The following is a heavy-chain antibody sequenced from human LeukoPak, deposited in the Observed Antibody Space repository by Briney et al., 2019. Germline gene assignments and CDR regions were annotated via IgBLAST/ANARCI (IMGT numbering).Heavy chain of an antibody. CDR3: ASIAVAGTGYFDY. J-gene: IGHJ4*02. V-gene: IGHV3-21*01. Sequence: GGSLRLSCAASGFTFSSYSMNWVRQAPGKGLEWVSSISSSSSYIYHADSVKGRFTISRDNAKNSLYLQMNSLRAEDTAVYYCASIAVAGTGYFDYWGQGTLVTVSS. CDR1: GFTFSSYS. D-gene: IGHD6-19*01. CDR2: ISSSSSYI.